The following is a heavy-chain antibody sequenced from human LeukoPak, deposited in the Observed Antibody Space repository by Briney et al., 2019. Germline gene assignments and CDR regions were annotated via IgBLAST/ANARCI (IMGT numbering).Heavy chain of an antibody. D-gene: IGHD3-22*01. CDR3: ARGYDSSGYYYGVDY. Sequence: GGSLRLSCAASGFTFGSYAMSWVRQAPGKGLEWVSAISGSGGSTYYADSVKGRFTISRDNSKNTLYLQMNSLRAEDTAVYYCARGYDSSGYYYGVDYWGQGTLVTVSS. V-gene: IGHV3-23*01. J-gene: IGHJ4*02. CDR2: ISGSGGST. CDR1: GFTFGSYA.